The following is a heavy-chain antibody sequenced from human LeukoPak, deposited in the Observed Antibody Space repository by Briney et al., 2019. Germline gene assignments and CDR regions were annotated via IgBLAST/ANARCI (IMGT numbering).Heavy chain of an antibody. V-gene: IGHV3-30-3*01. D-gene: IGHD2-2*02. CDR3: ARDLDIVVVPAAIYYYYYYGMDV. J-gene: IGHJ6*02. Sequence: GGSLRLSCVASGFTFTTYAMHWVRQAPGKGLEWVAVISYDGSNKYYADSVKGRFTISRDNSKNTLYLQMNSLRAEDTAVYYCARDLDIVVVPAAIYYYYYYGMDVWGQGTTVTVSS. CDR1: GFTFTTYA. CDR2: ISYDGSNK.